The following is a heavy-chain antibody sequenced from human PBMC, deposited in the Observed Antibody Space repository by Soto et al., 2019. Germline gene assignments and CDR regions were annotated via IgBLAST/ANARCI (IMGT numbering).Heavy chain of an antibody. J-gene: IGHJ6*04. V-gene: IGHV1-69*02. CDR2: IIPTLGIA. Sequence: GASVKVSCKASGGTFSSYTISWVRQAPGQGLEWMGRIIPTLGIANYAQKFQGRVTITADKSTSTAYMELSSLRSEDTAVYYCATPALIASAGYYYYGMDVWGKGSTVPVS. D-gene: IGHD6-13*01. CDR3: ATPALIASAGYYYYGMDV. CDR1: GGTFSSYT.